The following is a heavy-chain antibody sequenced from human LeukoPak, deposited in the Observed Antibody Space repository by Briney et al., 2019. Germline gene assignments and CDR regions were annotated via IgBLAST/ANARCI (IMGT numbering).Heavy chain of an antibody. CDR3: AGSISSDIVVVPAATGTSGY. Sequence: ASVKVSCKASGYTFTGYYMHWVRQAPGQGLEWMGWINPNSGGTNYAQKFLGRVTMTRDTSISTAYMELSRLRSDDTAVYYCAGSISSDIVVVPAATGTSGYWGQGTLVTVSS. V-gene: IGHV1-2*02. D-gene: IGHD2-2*01. J-gene: IGHJ4*02. CDR1: GYTFTGYY. CDR2: INPNSGGT.